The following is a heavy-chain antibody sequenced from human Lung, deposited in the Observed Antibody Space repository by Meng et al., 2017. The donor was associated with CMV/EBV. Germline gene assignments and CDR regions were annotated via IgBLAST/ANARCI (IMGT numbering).Heavy chain of an antibody. Sequence: SETLSLXXAVYGGSFSGYYWSWIRQPPGKGLEWIGEINHSGSTNYNPSLKSRVTISVDTSKNQFSLKLSSVTAADTAVYYCARSYSYGWGPHYYYYGMDVWGQGXTVTVSS. CDR2: INHSGST. CDR3: ARSYSYGWGPHYYYYGMDV. CDR1: GGSFSGYY. V-gene: IGHV4-34*01. D-gene: IGHD5-18*01. J-gene: IGHJ6*02.